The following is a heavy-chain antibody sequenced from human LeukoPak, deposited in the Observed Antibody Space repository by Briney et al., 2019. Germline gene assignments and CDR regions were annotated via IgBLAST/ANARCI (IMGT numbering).Heavy chain of an antibody. CDR1: GNSFSNYW. J-gene: IGHJ4*02. V-gene: IGHV5-10-1*01. CDR3: VAGIDY. D-gene: IGHD6-19*01. Sequence: GESLKISCKGSGNSFSNYWINWVRQMPGKGLEWMGRIDPSDGTTNYSPSFQGRVTITTDKSIITAYLHWSSLKASDTAIYYCVAGIDYWGQGTLVTVSS. CDR2: IDPSDGTT.